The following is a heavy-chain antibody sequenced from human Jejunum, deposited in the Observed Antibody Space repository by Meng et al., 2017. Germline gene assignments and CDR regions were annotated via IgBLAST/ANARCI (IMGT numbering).Heavy chain of an antibody. CDR1: GFTFISYA. Sequence: EVQRLDSGGGVVQLGGSRRLSCTASGFTFISYAMSWVLQTPGKGLEWVSTIGTSADPYYADSVKGRFTISRDNSENTMFLQMNSLGAEDTAVYYCAANRPSLPFDYWGQGTLVTVSS. D-gene: IGHD6-6*01. V-gene: IGHV3-23*01. CDR3: AANRPSLPFDY. CDR2: IGTSADP. J-gene: IGHJ4*02.